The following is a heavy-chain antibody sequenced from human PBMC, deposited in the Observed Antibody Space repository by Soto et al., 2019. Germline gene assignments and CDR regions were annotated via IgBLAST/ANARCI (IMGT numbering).Heavy chain of an antibody. CDR2: ISSSSSYI. D-gene: IGHD5-12*01. CDR3: AREGGGYDYGNFDY. V-gene: IGHV3-21*01. CDR1: GFTFGSYS. Sequence: PGGSLRLSCSASGFTFGSYSMNWVRQAPGKGLEWVSSISSSSSYIYYADSVKGRFTISRDNAKNSLYLQMNSLRAEDTAVYYCAREGGGYDYGNFDYWGQGTLVTVSS. J-gene: IGHJ4*02.